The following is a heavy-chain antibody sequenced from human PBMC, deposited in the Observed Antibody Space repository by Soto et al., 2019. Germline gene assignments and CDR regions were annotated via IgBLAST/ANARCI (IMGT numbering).Heavy chain of an antibody. Sequence: EVQLVESGGGLVQPGESLRLSCAASGFTVSNYHMTWVRQAPGKGLEWVSAVYADGATSHADSVKDRLTVSRDNSRNTLNLQMSGLRAEDTAVYYCARSGGGLDYWGQGTLVTVSS. CDR2: VYADGAT. CDR1: GFTVSNYH. CDR3: ARSGGGLDY. D-gene: IGHD3-10*01. J-gene: IGHJ4*02. V-gene: IGHV3-66*01.